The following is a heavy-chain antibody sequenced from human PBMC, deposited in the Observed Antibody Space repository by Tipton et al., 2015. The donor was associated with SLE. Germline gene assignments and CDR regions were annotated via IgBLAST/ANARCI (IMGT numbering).Heavy chain of an antibody. CDR3: AKGGAGKFDY. CDR2: INTDGSSA. CDR1: GFTFRNYW. J-gene: IGHJ4*02. Sequence: SLRLSCTDYGFTFRNYWMHWARPVPGKGLVWVARINTDGSSANYADSVKGRLTISRDNAKNTLYLQMNSLRVEDTAVDYCAKGGAGKFDYWGQGTLVTVSS. D-gene: IGHD1-26*01. V-gene: IGHV3-74*01.